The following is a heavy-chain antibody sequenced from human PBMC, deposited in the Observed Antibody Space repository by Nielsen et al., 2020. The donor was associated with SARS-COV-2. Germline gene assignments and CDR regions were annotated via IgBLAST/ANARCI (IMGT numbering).Heavy chain of an antibody. CDR3: ARGKINYYYYYMDV. CDR2: INHSGST. V-gene: IGHV4-34*01. J-gene: IGHJ6*03. CDR1: GGSFSGYY. Sequence: SETLSLTCAVYGGSFSGYYWSWIRQPPEKGLEWIGEINHSGSTNYNPSLKSRVTISVDTSKNQFSLKLSSVTAADTAVYYCARGKINYYYYYMDVWGKGTTVTVSS.